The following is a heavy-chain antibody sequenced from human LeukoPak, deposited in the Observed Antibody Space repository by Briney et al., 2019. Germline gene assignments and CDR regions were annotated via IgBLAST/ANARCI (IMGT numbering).Heavy chain of an antibody. D-gene: IGHD6-6*01. CDR1: GYSISSGYY. V-gene: IGHV4-38-2*01. CDR2: IYHSGST. CDR3: ARHRNYSSSDY. J-gene: IGHJ4*02. Sequence: PSETLSLTCAVSGYSISSGYYWGWIRQPPGKGLEWIGSIYHSGSTYYNPSLKSRVTISVDTSKNQFSLKLSSVTAADTAVYYCARHRNYSSSDYWGRGPLVTVSS.